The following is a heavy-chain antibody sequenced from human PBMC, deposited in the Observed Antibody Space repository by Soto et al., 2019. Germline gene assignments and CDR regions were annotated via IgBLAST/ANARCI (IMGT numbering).Heavy chain of an antibody. J-gene: IGHJ4*01. Sequence: EVQLVETGGNLIQPGGSLRLSCAASGFTVSDTYMAWVRQAPGKGLEWVSTLYSGNSTYYADSVKGRFFLSRDSPKSTLYLQMNSLRAEDTAVYYCASGRSISWYAAIDYWGHGTLVTVSS. CDR2: LYSGNST. CDR1: GFTVSDTY. V-gene: IGHV3-53*02. CDR3: ASGRSISWYAAIDY. D-gene: IGHD6-13*01.